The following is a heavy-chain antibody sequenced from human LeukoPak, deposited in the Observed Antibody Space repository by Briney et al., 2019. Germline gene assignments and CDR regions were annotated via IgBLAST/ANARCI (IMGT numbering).Heavy chain of an antibody. CDR2: IGSSDSTT. CDR3: ARDRAVAGKTLDY. J-gene: IGHJ4*02. D-gene: IGHD6-19*01. CDR1: GFTFSSYE. V-gene: IGHV3-48*03. Sequence: GGSLRLSCVASGFTFSSYEMNWVRQAPGKGLEWLSYIGSSDSTTHYADSVKGRFTISRDNSKNTLYLQMNSLRAEDTAVYYCARDRAVAGKTLDYWGQGTLVTVSS.